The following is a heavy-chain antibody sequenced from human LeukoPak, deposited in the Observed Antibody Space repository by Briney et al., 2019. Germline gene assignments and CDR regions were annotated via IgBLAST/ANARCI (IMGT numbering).Heavy chain of an antibody. V-gene: IGHV4-59*01. CDR3: AGGYYDSSGYYYNYYYGMDV. D-gene: IGHD3-22*01. J-gene: IGHJ6*02. CDR2: IYYSGST. Sequence: PSETLSLTCTVSGGSISSYYWSWIRQPPGKGLEWIGYIYYSGSTNYNPSLKSRVTISVDTSKSQFSLKLSSVTAADTAVYYCAGGYYDSSGYYYNYYYGMDVWGQGTTVTVSS. CDR1: GGSISSYY.